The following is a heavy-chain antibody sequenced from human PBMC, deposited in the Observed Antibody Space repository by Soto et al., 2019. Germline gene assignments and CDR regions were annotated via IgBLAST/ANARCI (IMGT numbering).Heavy chain of an antibody. J-gene: IGHJ6*02. CDR2: INAAGTT. V-gene: IGHV3-66*01. CDR3: VREYYCSGRDV. CDR1: GFTAGLNF. Sequence: EVQLVESGGGLVQPGGSLRLSCAASGFTAGLNFMTWVRQAPGKGLEWVSVINAAGTTYYADSVKGRFSISRDDSKNSLYLQMNSLRASDTAVYYCVREYYCSGRDVWGQVTTVTV.